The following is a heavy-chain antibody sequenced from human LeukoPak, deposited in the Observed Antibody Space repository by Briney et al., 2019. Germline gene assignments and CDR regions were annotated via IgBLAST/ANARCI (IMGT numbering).Heavy chain of an antibody. CDR3: ARASVHYDILTGYSPYYFDY. V-gene: IGHV1-2*02. J-gene: IGHJ4*02. D-gene: IGHD3-9*01. CDR1: GYTFTGYY. Sequence: ASVKVSCKASGYTFTGYYMHWVRQAPGQGLEWMGWINPNSGGTNYAQKFQGRVTMTRDTSISTAYMELSRLRSDDTAVYYCARASVHYDILTGYSPYYFDYWGQGTLVTVSS. CDR2: INPNSGGT.